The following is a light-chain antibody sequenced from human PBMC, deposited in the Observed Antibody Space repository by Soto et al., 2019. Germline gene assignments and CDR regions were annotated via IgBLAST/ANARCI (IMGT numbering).Light chain of an antibody. J-gene: IGLJ2*01. V-gene: IGLV2-8*01. CDR3: SSYAGSNNLI. CDR1: GSDIGNYKS. CDR2: EVS. Sequence: QSVLAQPPSASGSPGQSATISCTGTGSDIGNYKSVSWYQQHPGKAPKVMIYEVSKRPSGVPDRFSGSKSSNTASLTVSGLQAEDEADYYCSSYAGSNNLIFGGGTK.